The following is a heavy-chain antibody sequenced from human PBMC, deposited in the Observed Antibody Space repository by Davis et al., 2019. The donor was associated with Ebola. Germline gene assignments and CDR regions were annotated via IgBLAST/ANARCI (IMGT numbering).Heavy chain of an antibody. J-gene: IGHJ4*02. V-gene: IGHV3-30*04. CDR2: ISYDGSNK. CDR3: VSSGWYGGYEG. D-gene: IGHD6-19*01. CDR1: GFTFSNYA. Sequence: GESLKISCAASGFTFSNYAMHWVRQAPGKGLEWVAVISYDGSNKYYADSVKGRFTIPRDNSKNTLYLQMNSLRAEDTAVYYCVSSGWYGGYEGWGQGTLVTVSS.